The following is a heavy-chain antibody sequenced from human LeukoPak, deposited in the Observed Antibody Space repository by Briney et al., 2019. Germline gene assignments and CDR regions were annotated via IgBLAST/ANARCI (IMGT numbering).Heavy chain of an antibody. D-gene: IGHD4-17*01. V-gene: IGHV3-53*01. J-gene: IGHJ4*02. Sequence: GGSLRLSCAASGFTVSSNYMSWVRQAPGKGLEWVSVIYSGGSTYYVDSVKGRFTISRDNSKNTLYLQLNSLRGGDTAVYYCASQTTVKYYFDYWGQGTLVTVSS. CDR2: IYSGGST. CDR1: GFTVSSNY. CDR3: ASQTTVKYYFDY.